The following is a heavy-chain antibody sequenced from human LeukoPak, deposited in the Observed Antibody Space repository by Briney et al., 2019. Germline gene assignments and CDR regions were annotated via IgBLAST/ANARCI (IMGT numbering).Heavy chain of an antibody. CDR1: GGSISSSSYY. CDR2: IYCSGST. CDR3: ARLPGFWSGYVYWYFDL. V-gene: IGHV4-39*01. J-gene: IGHJ2*01. D-gene: IGHD3-3*01. Sequence: SETLSLTCTVSGGSISSSSYYWGWIRQPPGKGLEWIGSIYCSGSTYYNPSLKSRVTISVDTSKNQFSLKLSSVTAADTAVYYCARLPGFWSGYVYWYFDLWGRGTLVTVSS.